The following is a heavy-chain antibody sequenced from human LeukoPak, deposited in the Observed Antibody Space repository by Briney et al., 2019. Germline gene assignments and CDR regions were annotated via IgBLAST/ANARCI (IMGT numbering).Heavy chain of an antibody. CDR2: INPSGGST. CDR3: ARGSQGEVVTAISLDY. Sequence: GASVKVSCKASGYTFTSYHMHWLRQAPGQGLEWMGIINPSGGSTSYAQKFQGRVTMTRDTSTSTVYMELSSLRSEDTAVYYCARGSQGEVVTAISLDYWGQGTLVTVSS. J-gene: IGHJ4*02. D-gene: IGHD2-21*02. CDR1: GYTFTSYH. V-gene: IGHV1-46*01.